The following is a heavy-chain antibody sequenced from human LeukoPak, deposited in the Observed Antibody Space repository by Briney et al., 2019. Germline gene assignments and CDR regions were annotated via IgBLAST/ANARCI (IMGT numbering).Heavy chain of an antibody. CDR3: ARRGDYYDSSGYSHYFDY. V-gene: IGHV1-46*01. D-gene: IGHD3-22*01. Sequence: ASVKVSCKASGYTFTSYAMNWVRQAPGQGLEWMGIINPSGGSTSYAQKFQGRVTMTRDMSTSTVYMELSSLRSEDAAVYYCARRGDYYDSSGYSHYFDYWGQGTLVTVSS. J-gene: IGHJ4*02. CDR2: INPSGGST. CDR1: GYTFTSYA.